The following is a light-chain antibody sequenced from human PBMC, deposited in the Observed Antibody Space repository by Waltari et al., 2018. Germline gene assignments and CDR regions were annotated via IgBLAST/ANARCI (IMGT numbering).Light chain of an antibody. CDR2: AAS. CDR3: QQYGISPLFT. J-gene: IGKJ3*01. CDR1: QSVSTS. Sequence: EIVLTQSPGTLSLSPGESAILSCRVSQSVSTSLAWYQQKPGQAPRLLIYAASSRATGIPDRFSGSASGTDFTLTIRRVEPEDFAVYYCQQYGISPLFTFGPGTRVDIK. V-gene: IGKV3-20*01.